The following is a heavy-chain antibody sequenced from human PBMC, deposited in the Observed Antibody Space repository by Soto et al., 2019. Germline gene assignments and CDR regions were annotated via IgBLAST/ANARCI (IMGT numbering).Heavy chain of an antibody. CDR2: IYYSGST. Sequence: SETLSLTCTVSGGSISSGGYYWSWIRQHPGKGLEWIGYIYYSGSTYYNPSLKSRVIISVDTSKNQFSLKLTSVTAADTAEYYCARFRSTIDAFDIWGQGTMVTVSS. V-gene: IGHV4-31*03. CDR3: ARFRSTIDAFDI. CDR1: GGSISSGGYY. D-gene: IGHD1-1*01. J-gene: IGHJ3*02.